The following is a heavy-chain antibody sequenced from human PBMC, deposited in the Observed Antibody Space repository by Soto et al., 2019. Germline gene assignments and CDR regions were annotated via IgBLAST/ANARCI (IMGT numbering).Heavy chain of an antibody. D-gene: IGHD3-16*01. V-gene: IGHV3-30-3*01. CDR1: GFTFSSYA. Sequence: QVQLVESGGGVVQPGRSLRLSCAASGFTFSSYAMHWVRRAPGKGLEWMAVMSYDGSNKYYADSVKGRFTSSRDNSKNTLYLHMNSLRPEDTALYYCARDGGAYWGQGTLVIVSS. CDR2: MSYDGSNK. J-gene: IGHJ4*02. CDR3: ARDGGAY.